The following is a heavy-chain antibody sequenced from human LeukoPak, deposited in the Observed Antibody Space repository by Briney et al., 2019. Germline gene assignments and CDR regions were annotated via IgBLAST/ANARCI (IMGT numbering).Heavy chain of an antibody. CDR2: IYYSGST. CDR1: GGSLSSSSYY. Sequence: SETLSLTCTVSGGSLSSSSYYWGWIRQPPGKGLEWIGSIYYSGSTYYNPSLKSRVTISVDTSKNQFSLKLSSVTAADTAVYYCAIPGEVLGGAFDIWGQGTMVTVSS. V-gene: IGHV4-39*01. J-gene: IGHJ3*02. CDR3: AIPGEVLGGAFDI. D-gene: IGHD4/OR15-4a*01.